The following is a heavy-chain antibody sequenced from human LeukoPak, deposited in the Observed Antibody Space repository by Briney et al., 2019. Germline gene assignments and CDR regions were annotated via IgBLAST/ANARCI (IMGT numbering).Heavy chain of an antibody. V-gene: IGHV1-69*13. CDR2: IIPIFGTA. CDR1: GGTFISYA. Sequence: SVKVSCKASGGTFISYAISWVRQAPGQGLEWMGGIIPIFGTANYAQKFQGRVTITADESTSTAYMELSSLRSEDTAVYYCARDGDDFWSGYLDAFDIWGQGTMVTVSS. D-gene: IGHD3-3*01. CDR3: ARDGDDFWSGYLDAFDI. J-gene: IGHJ3*02.